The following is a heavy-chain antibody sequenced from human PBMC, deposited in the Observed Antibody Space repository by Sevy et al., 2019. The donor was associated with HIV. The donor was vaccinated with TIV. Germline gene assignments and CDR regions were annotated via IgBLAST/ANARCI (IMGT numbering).Heavy chain of an antibody. Sequence: GGSLRLSCAASGFTFSSYGMHWVRQAPGKGLEWVALIWYDGSSKYYADSVKGRFTICRDKSKNTLYLQMNSLRAEATAEYYGANWAYYYASPSGNFDYWGQGTLVTVSS. CDR2: IWYDGSSK. D-gene: IGHD3-10*01. V-gene: IGHV3-33*03. CDR1: GFTFSSYG. J-gene: IGHJ4*02. CDR3: ANWAYYYASPSGNFDY.